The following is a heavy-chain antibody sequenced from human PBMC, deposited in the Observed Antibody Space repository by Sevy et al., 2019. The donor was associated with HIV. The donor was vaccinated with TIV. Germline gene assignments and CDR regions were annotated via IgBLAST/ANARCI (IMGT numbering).Heavy chain of an antibody. CDR3: ARPFLNYFYGLDV. CDR2: IYYTGTT. D-gene: IGHD3-3*02. CDR1: GGSIGSSSYY. V-gene: IGHV4-39*01. Sequence: SETLSLTCTVSGGSIGSSSYYWVWIRQPPGKGLEWIGSIYYTGTTYYNLSLKSRVTISADRSKNEFSLKLSSVAAADTAVYYCARPFLNYFYGLDVWGRGTTVTVSS. J-gene: IGHJ6*02.